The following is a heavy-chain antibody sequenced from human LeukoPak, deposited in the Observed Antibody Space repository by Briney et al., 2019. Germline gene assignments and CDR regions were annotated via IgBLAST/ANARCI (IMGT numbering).Heavy chain of an antibody. CDR2: INPDGTAT. CDR3: TTAADQYFDY. D-gene: IGHD2-2*01. V-gene: IGHV1-46*01. J-gene: IGHJ4*02. CDR1: WYSFSTHW. Sequence: ASVKVSCKASWYSFSTHWMHWVRQAPGQGFEWMAIINPDGTATSHSQKFQGRLSMTRDPSTSTVYLELSRLTSEDTAIYYCTTAADQYFDYWGQGSLVAVSP.